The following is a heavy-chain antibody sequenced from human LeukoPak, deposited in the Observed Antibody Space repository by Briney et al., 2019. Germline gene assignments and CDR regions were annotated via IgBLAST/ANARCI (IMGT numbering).Heavy chain of an antibody. CDR2: ISSSSTI. CDR1: GFTFSSYS. D-gene: IGHD3-9*01. V-gene: IGHV3-48*01. J-gene: IGHJ3*02. Sequence: PGGSLRLSCAASGFTFSSYSMNWVRQAPGKGLEWVSYISSSSTIYYADSVKGRFTISRDNAKNSLYLQMNSPRAEDTAVYYCARDSGTYYDILTGPDAFDIWGQGTMVTVSS. CDR3: ARDSGTYYDILTGPDAFDI.